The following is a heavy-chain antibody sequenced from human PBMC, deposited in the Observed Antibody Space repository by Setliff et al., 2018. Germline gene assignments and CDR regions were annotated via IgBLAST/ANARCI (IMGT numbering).Heavy chain of an antibody. CDR3: ARGRIGSTWTGDY. Sequence: ASVKVSCKASGYPFVGYYIYWMRQTPGQGFEWMGWINPKSGGTKYAVKFQGRVTMTRDTSINTIYMELSSLTSDDTAIYYCARGRIGSTWTGDYWGQGTQVTVSS. D-gene: IGHD2-15*01. CDR2: INPKSGGT. V-gene: IGHV1-2*02. CDR1: GYPFVGYY. J-gene: IGHJ4*02.